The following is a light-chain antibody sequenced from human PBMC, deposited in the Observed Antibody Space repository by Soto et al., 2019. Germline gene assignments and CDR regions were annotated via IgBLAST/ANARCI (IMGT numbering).Light chain of an antibody. J-gene: IGKJ5*01. CDR1: QSVTSNY. V-gene: IGKV3-20*01. CDR3: QIYGSSPLII. Sequence: EIVLTQSPGTLSLSPGERATLSCRASQSVTSNYLAWYQQKPGQAPRLLIYAASSRAAGIPVRFSGSGSGTHFSLTISRLELEDFAVYYCQIYGSSPLIICGQGTRLEIK. CDR2: AAS.